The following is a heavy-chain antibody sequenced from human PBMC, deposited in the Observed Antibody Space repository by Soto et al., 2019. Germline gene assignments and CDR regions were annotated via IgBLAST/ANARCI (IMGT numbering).Heavy chain of an antibody. CDR1: GFTFSSYG. V-gene: IGHV3-30*03. CDR3: ASVTYYGDYSIAY. J-gene: IGHJ4*02. CDR2: MSYDGSNK. Sequence: GGSLRLSCAASGFTFSSYGMHWVRHAPGKGLEWVAVMSYDGSNKYYADSVKGRFTISRDNSKNTLYLQMNSLRAEDTAVYYCASVTYYGDYSIAYWGQGALVTVSS. D-gene: IGHD4-17*01.